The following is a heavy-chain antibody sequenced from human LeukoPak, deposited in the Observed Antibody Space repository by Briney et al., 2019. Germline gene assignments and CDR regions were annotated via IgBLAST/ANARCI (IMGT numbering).Heavy chain of an antibody. CDR1: GGSISSYY. Sequence: SETLSLTCTVSGGSISSYYWSWIRQPPGKGLEWIGYISYGGATIYNPSLKRRVTISLDSPKNRFSLRLSSLTAADTALYYCARHGGTLDYFDYWGPGSLVTVSS. CDR3: ARHGGTLDYFDY. V-gene: IGHV4-59*08. D-gene: IGHD1-26*01. J-gene: IGHJ4*02. CDR2: ISYGGAT.